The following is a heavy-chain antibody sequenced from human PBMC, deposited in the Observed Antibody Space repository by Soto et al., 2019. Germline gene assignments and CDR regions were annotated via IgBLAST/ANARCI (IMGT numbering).Heavy chain of an antibody. CDR1: NYCISSGYY. CDR2: MYHSGTT. V-gene: IGHV4-38-2*02. J-gene: IGHJ4*02. CDR3: ARVALGPIDY. Sequence: XQSLWLPCTVSNYCISSGYYWCWIRQSPGEGLEWIVSMYHSGTTYYNPSLKSRVTILIDTSKNQFSLKLTSVTSADTAVYFCARVALGPIDYWGQGTLVTVS. D-gene: IGHD1-26*01.